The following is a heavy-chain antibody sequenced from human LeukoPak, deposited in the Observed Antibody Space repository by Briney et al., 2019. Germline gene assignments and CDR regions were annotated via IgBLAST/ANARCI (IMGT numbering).Heavy chain of an antibody. CDR3: ARGLPNYYGMDV. V-gene: IGHV3-9*01. J-gene: IGHJ6*02. CDR1: GFTFDDYA. Sequence: PGRSLRLSCAASGFTFDDYAMHWVRQAPGKGLEWVSGFSWNSGSIGYADSVKGRFTISRDNAKNSLYLQMNSLRTEDTAVYYCARGLPNYYGMDVWGQGTTVTVSS. CDR2: FSWNSGSI.